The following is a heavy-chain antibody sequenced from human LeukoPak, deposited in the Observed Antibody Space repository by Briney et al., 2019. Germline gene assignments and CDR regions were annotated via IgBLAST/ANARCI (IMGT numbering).Heavy chain of an antibody. CDR2: IYTSGST. CDR1: GGSISSSSYY. D-gene: IGHD3-10*01. J-gene: IGHJ4*02. CDR3: ARSLLWFGELSNLDY. V-gene: IGHV4-39*07. Sequence: PSETLSLTCTVSGGSISSSSYYWGWIRQPPGKGLEWMGRIYTSGSTNYNPSLKSRVTMSVDTSKNQFSLKLSSVTAADTAVYYCARSLLWFGELSNLDYWGQGTLVTVSS.